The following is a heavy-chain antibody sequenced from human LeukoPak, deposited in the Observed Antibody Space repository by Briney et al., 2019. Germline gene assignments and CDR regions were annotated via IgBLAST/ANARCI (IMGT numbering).Heavy chain of an antibody. V-gene: IGHV3-20*04. CDR2: INWNGGST. CDR1: GFTFDDYG. CDR3: ASMVGSYYGTPPDH. Sequence: GGSLRLSCAASGFTFDDYGMSWVRQAPGKGLEWVSGINWNGGSTGYADSVKGRFTISRDNAKNSLYLQMNSLRAEDTALYYCASMVGSYYGTPPDHWGQGTLVTVSS. D-gene: IGHD1-26*01. J-gene: IGHJ4*02.